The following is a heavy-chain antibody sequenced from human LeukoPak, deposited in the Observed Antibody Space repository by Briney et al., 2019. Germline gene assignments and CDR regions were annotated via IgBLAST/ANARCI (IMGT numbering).Heavy chain of an antibody. V-gene: IGHV4-34*01. Sequence: PSETLSLTCAVYGGSFSGYCWSWIRQPPGKGLEWIGEINHSGSTNYNPSLKSRVTISVDTSKNQFSLKLSSVTAADTAVYYCARGKRQPYYYYYGMDVWGQGITVTVSS. CDR1: GGSFSGYC. D-gene: IGHD6-13*01. CDR2: INHSGST. CDR3: ARGKRQPYYYYYGMDV. J-gene: IGHJ6*02.